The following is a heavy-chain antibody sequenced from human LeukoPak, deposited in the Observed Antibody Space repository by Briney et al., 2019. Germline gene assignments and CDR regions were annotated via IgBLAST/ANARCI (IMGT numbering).Heavy chain of an antibody. D-gene: IGHD1-26*01. CDR1: GRSFSYCH. Sequence: SETLSLTCTLSGRSFSYCHWIGIRQTRVKGVERIGYIYYSGSTNYNPSLMRRVTISVDTSKNQFSLKLSSVTAADTAVYFCARHGASGSYLYYLDYWGQGTLVTVSS. J-gene: IGHJ4*02. CDR2: IYYSGST. CDR3: ARHGASGSYLYYLDY. V-gene: IGHV4-59*08.